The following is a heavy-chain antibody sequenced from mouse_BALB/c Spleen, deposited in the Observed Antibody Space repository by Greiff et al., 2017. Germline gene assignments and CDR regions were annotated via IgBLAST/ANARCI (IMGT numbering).Heavy chain of an antibody. J-gene: IGHJ4*01. CDR1: GYSFTSYW. D-gene: IGHD2-14*01. Sequence: EVQVVESGTVLARPGASVKMSCKASGYSFTSYWMHWVNQRPGQGLEWIGAIYPGNSDTSYNQKFKGKAKLTAVTSASTAYMELSSLTNEDSAVYYCTMNYYRYDGPYYYAMDYWGQGTSVTVSS. CDR2: IYPGNSDT. V-gene: IGHV1-5*01. CDR3: TMNYYRYDGPYYYAMDY.